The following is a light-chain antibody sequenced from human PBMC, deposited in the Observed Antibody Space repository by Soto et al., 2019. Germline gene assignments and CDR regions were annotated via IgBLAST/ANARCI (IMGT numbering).Light chain of an antibody. CDR2: SSS. CDR1: QSISTF. CDR3: PQSHIAPLT. V-gene: IGKV1-39*01. Sequence: DIQLPQSPTSLSASVGDSVTITCRASQSISTFLAWYQQRPGRAPQILIYSSSRLLSGVPSRFSASGSGTDFTLTINSLKPDDRATYYCPQSHIAPLTFGGGTKVEIK. J-gene: IGKJ4*01.